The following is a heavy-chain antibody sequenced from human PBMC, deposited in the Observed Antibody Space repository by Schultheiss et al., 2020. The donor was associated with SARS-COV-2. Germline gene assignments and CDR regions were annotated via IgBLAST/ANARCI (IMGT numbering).Heavy chain of an antibody. Sequence: SVKVSCKASGGTFSSYAISWVRQAPGQGLEWMGGIIPIFGTANYAQKFQGRVTMTRDTSTSTVYMELSSLRSEDTAVYYCARDIYGGDDAFDIWGQGTMVTVSS. D-gene: IGHD4-23*01. CDR1: GGTFSSYA. CDR2: IIPIFGTA. CDR3: ARDIYGGDDAFDI. J-gene: IGHJ3*02. V-gene: IGHV1-69*05.